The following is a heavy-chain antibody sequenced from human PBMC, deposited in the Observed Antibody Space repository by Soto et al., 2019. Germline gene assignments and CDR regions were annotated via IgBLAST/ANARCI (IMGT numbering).Heavy chain of an antibody. CDR1: GFTLSSYW. V-gene: IGHV3-74*01. D-gene: IGHD6-19*01. Sequence: GGSLRLSCAASGFTLSSYWMYWVRQTPGQGLVWVARIKNGAGDTSYAESVKGRVTISRDNAKNSLYLQMNSLRDEDTAVYYCARDLYSSGWYQDSTYGYFDLSGRGTLVTVSS. CDR2: IKNGAGDT. J-gene: IGHJ2*01. CDR3: ARDLYSSGWYQDSTYGYFDL.